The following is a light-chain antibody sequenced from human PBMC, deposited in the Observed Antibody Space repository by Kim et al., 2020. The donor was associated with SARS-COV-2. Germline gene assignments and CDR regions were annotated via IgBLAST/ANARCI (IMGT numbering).Light chain of an antibody. J-gene: IGKJ2*03. V-gene: IGKV4-1*01. CDR2: WAS. CDR3: QQYYSTPPS. Sequence: KTTLKYKSSQTVVYNSNNKNYLAWYKQKPGQAPKLIIYWASIRESGVSDRFSGGGSETDFTLTISSLQAEDVAVYYCQQYYSTPPSFGQGTKWRS. CDR1: QTVVYNSNNKNY.